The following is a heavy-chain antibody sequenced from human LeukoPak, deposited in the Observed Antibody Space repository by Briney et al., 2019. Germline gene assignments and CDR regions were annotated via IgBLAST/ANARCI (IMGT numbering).Heavy chain of an antibody. Sequence: PGGSLRLSCAASGFTFSGYSMNWVRQAPGKGLEWVSSIAGSSGYISYADSVKGRFTISRDNAKKSLYLQMTSLTAEDTAVYYCARDRGAYCGGDCYLGFDYWGRGTLVTVSS. CDR3: ARDRGAYCGGDCYLGFDY. V-gene: IGHV3-21*01. D-gene: IGHD2-21*02. J-gene: IGHJ4*01. CDR2: IAGSSGYI. CDR1: GFTFSGYS.